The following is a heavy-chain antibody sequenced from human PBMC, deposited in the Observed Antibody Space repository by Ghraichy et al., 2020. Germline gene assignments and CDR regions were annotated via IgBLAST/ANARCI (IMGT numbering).Heavy chain of an antibody. D-gene: IGHD1-20*01. V-gene: IGHV3-30*18. CDR3: AKVRGPYNWNRPGYYFYGVDV. Sequence: GGSLRLSCAASGFTFSIYGMHWVRQAPGKGLEWVAVISYDGSIKFYADSVKGRFTISRDSSKNTLHLQMNSLRADDTAVYYCAKVRGPYNWNRPGYYFYGVDVWGQGATVTVSS. CDR2: ISYDGSIK. J-gene: IGHJ6*02. CDR1: GFTFSIYG.